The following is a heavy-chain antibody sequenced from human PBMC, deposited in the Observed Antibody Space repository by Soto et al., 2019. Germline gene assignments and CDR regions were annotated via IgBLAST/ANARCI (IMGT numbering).Heavy chain of an antibody. J-gene: IGHJ4*02. Sequence: EVQLVESGGGLVKPGGSLRLSCAASGFTFSSYSMNWVRQAPGKGLEWVSSISSSSSYIYYADSVKGRFTISRDNAKNSLYLQMNSLRAEDTAVYYCARDQREYSYGYGLGYWGQGTLVNVSS. CDR1: GFTFSSYS. CDR2: ISSSSSYI. D-gene: IGHD5-18*01. CDR3: ARDQREYSYGYGLGY. V-gene: IGHV3-21*01.